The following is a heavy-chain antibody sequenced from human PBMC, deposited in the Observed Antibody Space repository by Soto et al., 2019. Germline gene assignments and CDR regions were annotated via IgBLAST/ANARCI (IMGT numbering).Heavy chain of an antibody. CDR3: ASCGYYDSSGYYYT. CDR1: GYTFTSYG. Sequence: ASVQVSCKASGYTFTSYGISWVRQAPGQGLEWMGWISAYNGNTNYAQKLQGRVTMTTDTSTSTAYMELRSLRSDDTAVYYCASCGYYDSSGYYYTWGQGTLVTVSS. D-gene: IGHD3-22*01. V-gene: IGHV1-18*01. CDR2: ISAYNGNT. J-gene: IGHJ4*02.